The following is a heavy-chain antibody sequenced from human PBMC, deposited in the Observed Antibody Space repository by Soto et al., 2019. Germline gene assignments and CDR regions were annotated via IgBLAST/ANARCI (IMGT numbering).Heavy chain of an antibody. V-gene: IGHV1-18*01. D-gene: IGHD2-15*01. CDR3: ARVTPPLDS. J-gene: IGHJ5*01. CDR1: GYTFTSYG. Sequence: QVQLVQSGAEVKKPGASVKVSCKASGYTFTSYGISCVRQAPGQGLEWMGWISAYNGNTNYAQKLPGRVTITTDTSTSTAYMVLRSLRSDDTAAYYCARVTPPLDSWGQGTLVTVSS. CDR2: ISAYNGNT.